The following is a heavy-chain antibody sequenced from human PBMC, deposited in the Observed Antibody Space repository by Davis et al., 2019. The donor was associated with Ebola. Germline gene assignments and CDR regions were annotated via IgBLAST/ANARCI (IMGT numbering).Heavy chain of an antibody. Sequence: ASVKVSCKASGYTFRNSAISWVRQAPGQGLEWMGWISAYNGNTNYAQILPGRVTMTTDTSTGTAYMELRSLRSDDTAVYFCARTSIVGTTTTASDIWGQGTKVTVSS. CDR2: ISAYNGNT. CDR3: ARTSIVGTTTTASDI. CDR1: GYTFRNSA. V-gene: IGHV1-18*01. J-gene: IGHJ3*02. D-gene: IGHD1-26*01.